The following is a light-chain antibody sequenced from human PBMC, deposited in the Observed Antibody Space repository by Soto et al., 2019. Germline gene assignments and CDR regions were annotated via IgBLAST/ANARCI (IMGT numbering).Light chain of an antibody. Sequence: QSVLTQPPSASGTPGQRVTISCSGSNSNIRSNTVNWYQQLPGTAPKLLIYSNNQRPSGVPDRFSGSKSGTSASLAISGLQSEDETDYYCAAWDDSLNGHVFGDGTKVTVL. CDR3: AAWDDSLNGHV. V-gene: IGLV1-44*01. CDR2: SNN. CDR1: NSNIRSNT. J-gene: IGLJ1*01.